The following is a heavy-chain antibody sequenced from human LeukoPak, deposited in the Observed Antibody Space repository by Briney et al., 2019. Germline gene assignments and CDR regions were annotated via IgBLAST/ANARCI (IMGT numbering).Heavy chain of an antibody. CDR3: AKDGEQQLFHFDY. Sequence: GGSLRLSCAASGFTFNSYAMSWVRQAPGKGLEWVSAISGSGGSTYYADSVKGRFTISRDNSKNTLYLQMNSLRAEDTAVYYCAKDGEQQLFHFDYWGQGTLVTVSS. CDR1: GFTFNSYA. V-gene: IGHV3-23*01. J-gene: IGHJ4*02. D-gene: IGHD6-13*01. CDR2: ISGSGGST.